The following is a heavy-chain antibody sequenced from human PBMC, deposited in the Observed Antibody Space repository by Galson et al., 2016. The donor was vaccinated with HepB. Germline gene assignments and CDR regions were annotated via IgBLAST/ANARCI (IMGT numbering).Heavy chain of an antibody. CDR2: ITRQGTT. CDR1: GFALTSSA. CDR3: AKDHPSGGWPAFDH. J-gene: IGHJ4*02. D-gene: IGHD2-15*01. V-gene: IGHV3-23*01. Sequence: SLRLSCAASGFALTSSATNWVRQAPGKGLEWVSGITRQGTTYYADSVFGRFTISRDNSQNTLSLQMNSLRVEDTALYFCAKDHPSGGWPAFDHWGPGTQVTVSS.